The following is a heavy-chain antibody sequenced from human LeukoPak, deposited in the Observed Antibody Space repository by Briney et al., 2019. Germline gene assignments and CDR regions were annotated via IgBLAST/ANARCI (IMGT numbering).Heavy chain of an antibody. CDR3: ARVSEGIAAATS. CDR1: GGSFSGYY. D-gene: IGHD6-13*01. Sequence: SETLSLTCAVYGGSFSGYYWSWIRQPPGKGLEWIGEINHSGSTNYNPSLKSRVTISVDTSKNQFSLKLSSVTAADTAVYYCARVSEGIAAATSWGQGTLVTVSS. J-gene: IGHJ4*02. V-gene: IGHV4-34*01. CDR2: INHSGST.